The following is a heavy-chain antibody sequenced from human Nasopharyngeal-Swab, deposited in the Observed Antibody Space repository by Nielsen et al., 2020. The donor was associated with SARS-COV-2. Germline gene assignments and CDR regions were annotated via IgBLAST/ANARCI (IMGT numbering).Heavy chain of an antibody. J-gene: IGHJ6*02. CDR1: GFTFTSSA. CDR3: AAEVRYSSGWWAYYYYGMDV. Sequence: SVKVSCKASGFTFTSSAMQWVRQARGQRLEWIGWIVVGSGNTNYAQKFQERVTITRDMSTSTAYMELSSLRSEDTAVYYCAAEVRYSSGWWAYYYYGMDVWGRGTTVTVSS. V-gene: IGHV1-58*02. CDR2: IVVGSGNT. D-gene: IGHD6-19*01.